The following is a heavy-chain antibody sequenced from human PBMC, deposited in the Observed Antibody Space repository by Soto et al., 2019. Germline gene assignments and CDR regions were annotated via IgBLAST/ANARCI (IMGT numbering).Heavy chain of an antibody. CDR1: GFTFSNYA. CDR2: ISGSGATT. CDR3: AKDKGIASRPPWFDP. D-gene: IGHD6-6*01. Sequence: GGSLRLSCVASGFTFSNYAMSWVRRAPGKGLEWVSGISGSGATTYYADSVKGRFTISRDNSKNTLSLQMNSLRAEDTAVYYCAKDKGIASRPPWFDPWGQGTLVTVSS. V-gene: IGHV3-23*01. J-gene: IGHJ5*02.